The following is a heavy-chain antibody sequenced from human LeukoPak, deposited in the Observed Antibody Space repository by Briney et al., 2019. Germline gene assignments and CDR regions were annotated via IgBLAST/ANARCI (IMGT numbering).Heavy chain of an antibody. Sequence: ASVKVSCKASGYTFTDYYIHWVRQAPGQGLEWMGWINPDTGGTNYAQKFQGRVTMTRDTSVGTVYMEVSRLRSDDTAVYHCARTEIVATIGFFDYWGQGTLVTVSS. CDR1: GYTFTDYY. J-gene: IGHJ4*02. CDR3: ARTEIVATIGFFDY. V-gene: IGHV1-2*02. D-gene: IGHD5-12*01. CDR2: INPDTGGT.